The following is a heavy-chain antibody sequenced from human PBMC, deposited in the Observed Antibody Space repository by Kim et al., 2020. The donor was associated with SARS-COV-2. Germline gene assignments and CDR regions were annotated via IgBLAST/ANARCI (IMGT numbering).Heavy chain of an antibody. J-gene: IGHJ4*02. Sequence: GGSLRLSCAASGFTFSTYGMHWVRLAPGKGLEWVTSISFDGGNKYYADSVKGRFTISRDNSKNTLYLQMSGLRAEDTAIYYCAKGVYGSGTYFEYWGQGSLVPVSS. CDR2: ISFDGGNK. D-gene: IGHD3-10*01. CDR3: AKGVYGSGTYFEY. V-gene: IGHV3-30*18. CDR1: GFTFSTYG.